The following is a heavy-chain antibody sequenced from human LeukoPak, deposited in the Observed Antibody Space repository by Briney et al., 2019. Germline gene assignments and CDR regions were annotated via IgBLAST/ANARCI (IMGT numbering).Heavy chain of an antibody. CDR3: ARDFGDTPY. V-gene: IGHV4-38-2*02. J-gene: IGHJ4*02. Sequence: SGTLSLTCAVSGYSISSGYYWGWIRQPPGKGLEWIGSIYHSGSTYYNPSLKSRVTISVDTSKNQFSLKLSSVTAADTAVYYCARDFGDTPYWGQGTLVTVSS. CDR2: IYHSGST. D-gene: IGHD3-16*01. CDR1: GYSISSGYY.